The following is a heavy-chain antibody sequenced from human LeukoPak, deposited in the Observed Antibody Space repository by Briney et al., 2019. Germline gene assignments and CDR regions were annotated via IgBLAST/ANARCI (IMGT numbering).Heavy chain of an antibody. J-gene: IGHJ4*02. CDR3: ARARATLGPIDY. CDR2: TNTSGGST. D-gene: IGHD5-24*01. CDR1: GYTLTSYF. V-gene: IGHV1-46*01. Sequence: ASGEVSCKASGYTLTSYFMHWVRHVPGQGLEWVGITNTSGGSTSYSQKFQGRVTITRDTSTSTVYMQLGSLRSDDTAVYFCARARATLGPIDYWGQGTLVTVSS.